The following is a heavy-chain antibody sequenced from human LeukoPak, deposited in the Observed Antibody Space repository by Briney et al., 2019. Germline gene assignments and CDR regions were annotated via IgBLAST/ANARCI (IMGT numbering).Heavy chain of an antibody. V-gene: IGHV3-9*01. J-gene: IGHJ4*02. D-gene: IGHD6-13*01. CDR3: AKDSCYSSSCLADY. Sequence: GGSLRLSCAASGFTFDDYAMHWVRQAPGKGPEWVSGISWNSGSIGYADSVKGRFTISRDNAKNSLYLQMNSLRAEDTALYYCAKDSCYSSSCLADYWGQGTLVTVSS. CDR1: GFTFDDYA. CDR2: ISWNSGSI.